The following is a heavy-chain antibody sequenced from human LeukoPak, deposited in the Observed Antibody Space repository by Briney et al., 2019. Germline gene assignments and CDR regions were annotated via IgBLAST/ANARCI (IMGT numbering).Heavy chain of an antibody. D-gene: IGHD1-26*01. Sequence: GGSLRLSCAASGFTFSYFAMHWVRQAPGKGLEHVSAISSDGTTTHYANSVKGRYTISRDNSKNTLYLQMGSLSADDMAVYYCARSLGATAYWGQGTLVTVS. V-gene: IGHV3-64*01. J-gene: IGHJ4*02. CDR1: GFTFSYFA. CDR2: ISSDGTTT. CDR3: ARSLGATAY.